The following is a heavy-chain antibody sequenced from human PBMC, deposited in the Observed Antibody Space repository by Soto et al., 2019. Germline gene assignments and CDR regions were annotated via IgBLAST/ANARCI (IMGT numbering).Heavy chain of an antibody. CDR2: IWYDGSNK. D-gene: IGHD2-2*01. Sequence: QPGGSLRLSCAASGFTFSSYGMHWVRQAPGKGLEWVAVIWYDGSNKYYADSVKGRFTISRDNSKNTLYLQMNSLRAEDTAVYYCARGRFVVVPAATPSNYFDYWGQGTLVTVSS. J-gene: IGHJ4*02. CDR1: GFTFSSYG. CDR3: ARGRFVVVPAATPSNYFDY. V-gene: IGHV3-33*01.